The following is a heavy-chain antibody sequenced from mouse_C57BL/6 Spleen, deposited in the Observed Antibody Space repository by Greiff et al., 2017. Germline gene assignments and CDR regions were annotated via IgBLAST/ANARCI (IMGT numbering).Heavy chain of an antibody. D-gene: IGHD4-1*02. CDR3: ARGGPTLQLGLDY. CDR1: GYTFTSYW. CDR2: IDPSDSET. J-gene: IGHJ2*01. Sequence: QVQLQQSGAELVRPGSSVKLSCKASGYTFTSYWMHWVKQRPIQGLEWIGNIDPSDSETHYNQKFKDKATLTVDKSSSTAYMQLSILTSEDSAVYYCARGGPTLQLGLDYWGQGTTLTVSS. V-gene: IGHV1-52*01.